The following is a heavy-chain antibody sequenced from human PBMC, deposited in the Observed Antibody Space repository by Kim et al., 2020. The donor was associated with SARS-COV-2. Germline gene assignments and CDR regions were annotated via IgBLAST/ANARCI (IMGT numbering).Heavy chain of an antibody. CDR3: ARDLLYYYDSSGCYVY. D-gene: IGHD3-22*01. Sequence: SVKGRFTIYRDNAKNSLYLQMNSLRAEDTAVYYCARDLLYYYDSSGCYVYWGQGTLVTVSS. J-gene: IGHJ4*02. V-gene: IGHV3-21*01.